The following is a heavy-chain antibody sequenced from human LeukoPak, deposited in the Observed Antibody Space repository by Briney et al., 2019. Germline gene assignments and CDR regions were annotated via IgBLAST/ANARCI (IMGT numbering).Heavy chain of an antibody. CDR1: GFTFSSYS. D-gene: IGHD6-19*01. J-gene: IGHJ6*03. V-gene: IGHV3-21*01. CDR3: ARVAVAGTLLYYYMDV. CDR2: ISTGSSYI. Sequence: GGSLRLSCAASGFTFSSYSMKWVRQAPGKGLEWVSSISTGSSYIYYADSVKGRFTISRDNAKNSLYLQMNSLRVEDTAVYYCARVAVAGTLLYYYMDVWGKGTTVTISS.